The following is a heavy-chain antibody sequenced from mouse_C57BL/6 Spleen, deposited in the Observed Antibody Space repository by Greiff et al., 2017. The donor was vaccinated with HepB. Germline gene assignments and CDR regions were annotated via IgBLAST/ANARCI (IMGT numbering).Heavy chain of an antibody. J-gene: IGHJ4*01. D-gene: IGHD2-14*01. CDR1: GYTFTNYW. V-gene: IGHV1-63*01. Sequence: VQLQQSGAELVRPGTSVKMSCKASGYTFTNYWIGWAKQRPGHGLEWIGDIYPGGGYTNYNEKFKGKATLTADKSSSTAYMQFSSLTSEDSAIYYCARGTRSGYYAMDYWGQGTSVTVSS. CDR3: ARGTRSGYYAMDY. CDR2: IYPGGGYT.